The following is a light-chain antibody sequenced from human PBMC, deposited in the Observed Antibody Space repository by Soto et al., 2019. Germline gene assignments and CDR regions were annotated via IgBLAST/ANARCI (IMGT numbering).Light chain of an antibody. V-gene: IGLV1-51*01. CDR1: SSNIENNY. CDR2: DSE. Sequence: QSVLTQPPSVSAAPGQRVTISCSGSSSNIENNYVSWYQHPPGTAPKLLIYDSEKRPSGIPDRFSGSKSGTSATLGITGLQTGDEADYYCGTWDNSLSAVVFGGGTKLTVL. J-gene: IGLJ2*01. CDR3: GTWDNSLSAVV.